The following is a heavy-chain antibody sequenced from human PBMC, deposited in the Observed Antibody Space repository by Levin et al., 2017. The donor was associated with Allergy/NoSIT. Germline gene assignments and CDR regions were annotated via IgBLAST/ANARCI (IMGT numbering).Heavy chain of an antibody. CDR3: ARVRQLEGRSPRMDV. Sequence: SETLSLTCAVSGGSISSSNWWSWVRQPPGKGLEWIGEIYHSGSTNYNPSLKSRVTISVDKSKNQFSLKLSSVTAADTAVYYCARVRQLEGRSPRMDVWGKGTTVTVSS. V-gene: IGHV4-4*02. CDR2: IYHSGST. CDR1: GGSISSSNW. D-gene: IGHD1-1*01. J-gene: IGHJ6*04.